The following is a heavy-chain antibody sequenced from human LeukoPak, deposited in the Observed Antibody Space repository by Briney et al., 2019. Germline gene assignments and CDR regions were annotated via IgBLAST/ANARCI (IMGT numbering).Heavy chain of an antibody. V-gene: IGHV3-48*01. CDR3: ARAYCSGGNCYLIDY. J-gene: IGHJ4*02. CDR2: ISSSSTTI. Sequence: PGGSLRLSCAASGFTFSSYSMNWVRQAPGKGLEWVSYISSSSTTIYYADSVKGRFTISRDNAKNSLYLQMNSLRAEDTAVYYCARAYCSGGNCYLIDYWGQGTLVTVSS. D-gene: IGHD2-15*01. CDR1: GFTFSSYS.